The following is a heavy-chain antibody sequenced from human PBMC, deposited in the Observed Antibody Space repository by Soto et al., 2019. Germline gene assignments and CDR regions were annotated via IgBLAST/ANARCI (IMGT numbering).Heavy chain of an antibody. CDR1: GFTFSTYT. CDR3: TRTPDY. J-gene: IGHJ4*02. CDR2: LXXIXXSV. Sequence: GGSLRLSCVASGFTFSTYTMTWVRQAPGXGLXXVXSLXXIXXSVYYVDSVRGRFTISRDNSKNSLFLQLNSLRPEDTGFYYCTRTPDYWGPGTLVTVSS. V-gene: IGHV3-21*01.